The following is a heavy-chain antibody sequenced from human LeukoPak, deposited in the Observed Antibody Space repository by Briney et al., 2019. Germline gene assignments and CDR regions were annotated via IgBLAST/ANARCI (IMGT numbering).Heavy chain of an antibody. V-gene: IGHV4-59*08. D-gene: IGHD5-12*01. CDR2: IYYSGST. CDR1: GGSISNYY. Sequence: SETLSLTCTVSGGSISNYYWSWIRQPPGKGLEWIGYIYYSGSTNYNPSLKSRVTISVDTSKNQFSLKLSSVTAADTAVYYCASGYDYDKAYYYGMDVWGQGTTVTVSS. CDR3: ASGYDYDKAYYYGMDV. J-gene: IGHJ6*02.